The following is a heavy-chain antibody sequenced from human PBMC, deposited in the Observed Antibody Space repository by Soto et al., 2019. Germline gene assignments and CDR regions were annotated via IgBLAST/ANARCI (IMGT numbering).Heavy chain of an antibody. CDR1: GYTFTNYG. CDR3: ARVKMRYCSSISCYGFDY. D-gene: IGHD2-2*01. CDR2: IAAYNGNT. Sequence: GASVKVSCKASGYTFTNYGISWVRQAPGQGLEWMGWIAAYNGNTNFAQNLQGRVTMTTDTSTSTAYMELRNVRSDDTAVYYCARVKMRYCSSISCYGFDYWG. J-gene: IGHJ4*01. V-gene: IGHV1-18*01.